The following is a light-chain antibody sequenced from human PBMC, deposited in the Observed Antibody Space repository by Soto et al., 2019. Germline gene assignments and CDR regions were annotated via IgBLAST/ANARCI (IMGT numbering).Light chain of an antibody. V-gene: IGLV1-44*01. Sequence: QSVLTQPPSASGNPGQRFTISCSGGSSNIGTNAVNWYQQLPGTAPKLLIYNNNQRPSGVPDRFSGSKSGTSASLAISGLQSEDEADYYCAAWDDSLNGYVFGTGTKVTVL. J-gene: IGLJ1*01. CDR2: NNN. CDR3: AAWDDSLNGYV. CDR1: SSNIGTNA.